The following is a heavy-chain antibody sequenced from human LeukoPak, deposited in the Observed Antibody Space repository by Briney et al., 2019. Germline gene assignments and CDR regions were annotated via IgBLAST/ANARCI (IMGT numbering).Heavy chain of an antibody. CDR2: ISWNSGSI. CDR1: GFTFYDYA. Sequence: PGGSLRLSCAASGFTFYDYAMHWVRQAPGKGLEWVSGISWNSGSIGYADSVKGRFTISRDNAKNSLYLQMNSLRAEDTALYYCAKDIIAAAGVPALPYGMDVWGQGTTVTVSS. CDR3: AKDIIAAAGVPALPYGMDV. D-gene: IGHD6-13*01. J-gene: IGHJ6*02. V-gene: IGHV3-9*01.